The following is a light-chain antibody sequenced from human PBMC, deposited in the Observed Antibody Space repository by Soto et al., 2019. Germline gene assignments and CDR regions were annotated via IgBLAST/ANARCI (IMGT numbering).Light chain of an antibody. CDR1: SSNIGNNA. J-gene: IGLJ3*02. Sequence: QSALTQPPSASGTPGQRVTISCSGSSSNIGNNAVNWYQQFPGTAPKLLIYDNIQRPSGVPDRSSGSKSGTSASLAISGLQAEDEADYYCAAWGDNLNGWVFGGGTKLTVL. CDR2: DNI. CDR3: AAWGDNLNGWV. V-gene: IGLV1-44*01.